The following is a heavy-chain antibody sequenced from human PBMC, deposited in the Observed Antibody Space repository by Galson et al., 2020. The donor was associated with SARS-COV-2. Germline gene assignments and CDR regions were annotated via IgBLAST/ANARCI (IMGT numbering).Heavy chain of an antibody. D-gene: IGHD3-10*01. CDR3: AHKPPGGPVADAFDV. V-gene: IGHV2-5*02. Sequence: KMSGPTLVKPTQTLTLTCPFSGFSLSSTGVGVGWIRQPPGQALEWLALISWADDKRYNPSLKSRLTITKDTSKNQVVLTMANMDPVDTGTYYCAHKPPGGPVADAFDVWGRGTNVTVSS. CDR2: ISWADDK. J-gene: IGHJ3*01. CDR1: GFSLSSTGVG.